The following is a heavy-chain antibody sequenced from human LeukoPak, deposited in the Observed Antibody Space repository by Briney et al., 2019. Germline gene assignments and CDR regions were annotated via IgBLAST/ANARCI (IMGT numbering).Heavy chain of an antibody. Sequence: ASVKVSCKTSGYTFSTYDINWVRQAAGQGLERMGWMNPNSGNTGFAQKFQGRATITRDTSITTAYLELSSLRSEDTAVYYCARAIRYQLLSDYWGRGTLVTVSS. CDR2: MNPNSGNT. CDR1: GYTFSTYD. CDR3: ARAIRYQLLSDY. V-gene: IGHV1-8*03. J-gene: IGHJ4*02. D-gene: IGHD2-2*01.